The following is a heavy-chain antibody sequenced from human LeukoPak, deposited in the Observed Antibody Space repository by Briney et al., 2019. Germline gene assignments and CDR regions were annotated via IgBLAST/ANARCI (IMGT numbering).Heavy chain of an antibody. CDR2: INHSGST. Sequence: SETLSLTCAVYGGSFSGYYWSWIRQPPGKGLEWIGEINHSGSTNYNPSLKSRVTISVDTSKNQFSLKLSSVTAADTAVYYCARAYRIAAAGTHLFGYWGQGTLVTVSS. J-gene: IGHJ4*02. CDR3: ARAYRIAAAGTHLFGY. D-gene: IGHD6-13*01. CDR1: GGSFSGYY. V-gene: IGHV4-34*01.